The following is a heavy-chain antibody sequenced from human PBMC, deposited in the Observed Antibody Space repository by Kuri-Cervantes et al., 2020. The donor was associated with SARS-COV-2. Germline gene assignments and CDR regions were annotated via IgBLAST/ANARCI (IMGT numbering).Heavy chain of an antibody. J-gene: IGHJ3*02. V-gene: IGHV1-18*01. D-gene: IGHD3-10*01. CDR3: ARENLDLWFGELLFGHGNAFDI. CDR1: GYTFTRYG. Sequence: ASVKVSCKASGYTFTRYGISWVRQAPGQGLEWMGWISAYNGNTNYAQKLQGRATMTTDTSTSTAYMELRSLRSDDTAVYYCARENLDLWFGELLFGHGNAFDIWGQGTMVTV. CDR2: ISAYNGNT.